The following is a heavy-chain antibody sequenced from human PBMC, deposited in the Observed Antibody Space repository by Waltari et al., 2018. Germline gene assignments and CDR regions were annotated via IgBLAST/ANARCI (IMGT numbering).Heavy chain of an antibody. J-gene: IGHJ4*02. Sequence: EAQLVQSGGGLVQPWCSLSLYCPASVFTFSSFWMTWIRQAPGQGLQWVANIGPDGSDKYYVDSVKGRFTISRDNAENSLLLQMSSLRVEDTALYYCVGWNDPINSWGQGTLVAVSS. CDR1: VFTFSSFW. CDR2: IGPDGSDK. V-gene: IGHV3-7*01. CDR3: VGWNDPINS. D-gene: IGHD1-1*01.